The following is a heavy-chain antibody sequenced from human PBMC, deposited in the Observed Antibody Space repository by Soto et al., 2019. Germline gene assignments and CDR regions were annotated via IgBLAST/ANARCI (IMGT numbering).Heavy chain of an antibody. J-gene: IGHJ4*02. CDR2: ISYDGSNK. D-gene: IGHD3-16*01. V-gene: IGHV3-30*18. CDR1: VFTFSSYG. Sequence: GGSLRLSCAASVFTFSSYGMHLVRQAPGKGLEWVAVISYDGSNKYYADSVKGRFTISRDNSKNTLYLQMNSLRAEDTAVYYCAKGWGSYPKSPLEYWGQGTLVTVSS. CDR3: AKGWGSYPKSPLEY.